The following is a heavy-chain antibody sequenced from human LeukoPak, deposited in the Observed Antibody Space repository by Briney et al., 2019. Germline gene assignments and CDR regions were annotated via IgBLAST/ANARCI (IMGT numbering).Heavy chain of an antibody. CDR2: IYPGDSDT. Sequence: GGSLRLSCAASGFTFSDYYMSWIRQAPGKGLEWVGIIYPGDSDTRYSPSFQGQVTISADKSISTAYLQWSSLKASDTAMYYCARRGWQSCSGGSCHPFGLDPWGQGTLVTVSS. V-gene: IGHV5-51*01. CDR3: ARRGWQSCSGGSCHPFGLDP. J-gene: IGHJ5*02. CDR1: GFTFSDYY. D-gene: IGHD2-15*01.